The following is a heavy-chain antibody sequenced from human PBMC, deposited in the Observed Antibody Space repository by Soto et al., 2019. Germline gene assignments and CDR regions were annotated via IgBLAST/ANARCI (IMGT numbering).Heavy chain of an antibody. J-gene: IGHJ4*02. CDR3: ARDLVVDYDILTGYYSFDY. CDR1: GYTFTSYG. V-gene: IGHV1-18*01. Sequence: ASVKVSCKASGYTFTSYGISWVRQAPGQGLEWMGWISAYNGNTNYAQKLQGRVTMTTDTSTSTAYMELRSLRSDDTAVYYCARDLVVDYDILTGYYSFDYWGQGTLVTVSS. CDR2: ISAYNGNT. D-gene: IGHD3-9*01.